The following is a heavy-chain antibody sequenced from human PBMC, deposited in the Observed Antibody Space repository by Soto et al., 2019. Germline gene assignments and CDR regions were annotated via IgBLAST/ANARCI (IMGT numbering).Heavy chain of an antibody. J-gene: IGHJ4*02. Sequence: QVQLQESGPGLVKPSETLSLTCSVSGCSISPYYWSCIRQPPGKGLEWIGSIYYRGSTNNNPSLKSRVIISVDTSKNQFSLKLSSVTAADTAVYYCVRSNYFDYWGQGTLVTVSS. V-gene: IGHV4-59*01. CDR3: VRSNYFDY. CDR1: GCSISPYY. CDR2: IYYRGST.